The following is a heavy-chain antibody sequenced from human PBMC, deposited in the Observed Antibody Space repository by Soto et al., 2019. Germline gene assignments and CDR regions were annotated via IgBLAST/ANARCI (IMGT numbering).Heavy chain of an antibody. J-gene: IGHJ4*02. Sequence: QVQLVESGGGVVQPGRSLRLSCAASGFTFSRYGMHWVRQAPGKGLEWVAVIWYDGSNKYYADSVKGRFTISRDNSKNTLYLQMNSLRADDTAVYYCARDLEGPFDYWGQGTLVTVSS. D-gene: IGHD1-1*01. V-gene: IGHV3-33*01. CDR3: ARDLEGPFDY. CDR1: GFTFSRYG. CDR2: IWYDGSNK.